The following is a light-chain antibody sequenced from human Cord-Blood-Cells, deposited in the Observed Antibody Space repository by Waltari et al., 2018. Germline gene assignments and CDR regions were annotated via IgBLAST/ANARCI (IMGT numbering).Light chain of an antibody. CDR2: GAS. V-gene: IGKV3-20*01. CDR1: QSVSSSY. CDR3: QQYGSSPT. Sequence: DIVLPQSPGPLSLSPGERATLSCRASQSVSSSYLSWYQQKPGQAPRLLIYGASRRANGIPDRFSGSGSGTDFTLTISRLEPEDFAVYYCQQYGSSPTFGQGTKVEIK. J-gene: IGKJ1*01.